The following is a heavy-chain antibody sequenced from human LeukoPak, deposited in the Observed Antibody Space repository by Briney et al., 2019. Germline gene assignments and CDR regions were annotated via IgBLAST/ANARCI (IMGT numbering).Heavy chain of an antibody. Sequence: SVKGRFTISRDNAKNSLYLQLHSLRVEDTAVYYCVRGSRGSSGPLHFDSWGQGTLVTVSS. J-gene: IGHJ4*02. D-gene: IGHD6-13*01. V-gene: IGHV3-48*01. CDR3: VRGSRGSSGPLHFDS.